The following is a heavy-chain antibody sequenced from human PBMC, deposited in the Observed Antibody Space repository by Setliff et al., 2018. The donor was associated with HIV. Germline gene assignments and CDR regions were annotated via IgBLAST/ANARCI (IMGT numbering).Heavy chain of an antibody. Sequence: GESLKISCVASGFTFRSYDMSWVRQAPGKGLEWVSGIDDTGRKTDYADSVKGRFTISRDNSKNTLYLQMHSLRVDDTASYYCAKLPTIYGVADSFDIGAEGQRSPS. CDR1: GFTFRSYD. V-gene: IGHV3-23*05. CDR2: IDDTGRKT. J-gene: IGHJ3*02. D-gene: IGHD3-3*01. CDR3: AKLPTIYGVADSFD.